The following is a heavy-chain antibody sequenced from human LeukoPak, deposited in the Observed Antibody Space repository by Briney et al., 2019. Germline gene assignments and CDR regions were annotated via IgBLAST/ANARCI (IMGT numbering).Heavy chain of an antibody. J-gene: IGHJ5*02. V-gene: IGHV4-38-2*02. CDR1: AYSISSGYY. CDR2: IYHSGST. CDR3: ARVVGYYYDSSGYYYVEWFDP. D-gene: IGHD3-22*01. Sequence: SETLSLTCTVSAYSISSGYYWGWIRQPPGKGLEWIGGIYHSGSTYYNPSLKSRVTISVDTSKNQFSLRLSSVTAADTAVYYCARVVGYYYDSSGYYYVEWFDPWGQGTLVTVSS.